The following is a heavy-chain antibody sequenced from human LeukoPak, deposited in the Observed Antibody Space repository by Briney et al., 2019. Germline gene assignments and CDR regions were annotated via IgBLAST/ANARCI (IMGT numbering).Heavy chain of an antibody. CDR2: IWYDGSNK. CDR3: ARGWSDCSSTSCYPLPFDY. V-gene: IGHV3-33*01. Sequence: GRSLRLSCAASGFTFSSYGMHRVRQAPGKGLEWVAVIWYDGSNKYYADSVKGRFTISRDNSKNTLYLQMNSLRAEDTAVYYCARGWSDCSSTSCYPLPFDYWGQGTLVTVSS. J-gene: IGHJ4*02. D-gene: IGHD2-2*01. CDR1: GFTFSSYG.